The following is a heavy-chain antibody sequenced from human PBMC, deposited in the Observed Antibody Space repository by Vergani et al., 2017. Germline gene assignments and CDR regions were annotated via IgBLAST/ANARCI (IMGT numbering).Heavy chain of an antibody. D-gene: IGHD4-11*01. CDR2: ISSSGSTI. CDR3: ARDQTATTTPRFRVNMDV. J-gene: IGHJ6*03. CDR1: GFTFSSYE. Sequence: EVQLLESGGGLVQPGGSLRLSCAASGFTFSSYEMNWVRQAPGKGLEWVSYISSSGSTIYYADSVKGRFTISRDNAKNSLYLQMNSLRAEDTAVYYCARDQTATTTPRFRVNMDVWGKGTTVTVSS. V-gene: IGHV3-48*03.